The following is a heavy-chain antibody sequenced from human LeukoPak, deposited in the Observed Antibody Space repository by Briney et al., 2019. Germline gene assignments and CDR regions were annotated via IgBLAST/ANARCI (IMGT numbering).Heavy chain of an antibody. V-gene: IGHV3-30*02. CDR1: GFTFSSYG. CDR3: AKEAHIVVVPAALDI. CDR2: IRYDGGNK. J-gene: IGHJ3*02. Sequence: GGSLRLSCAASGFTFSSYGMHWIRQAPGKGLEWVAFIRYDGGNKYYADSVKGRFTISRDNSKNTLYLQMNSLRAEDTAVYYCAKEAHIVVVPAALDIWGQGTMVTVSS. D-gene: IGHD2-2*01.